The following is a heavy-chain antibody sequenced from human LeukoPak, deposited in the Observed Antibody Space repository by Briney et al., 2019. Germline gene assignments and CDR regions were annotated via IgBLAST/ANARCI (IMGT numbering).Heavy chain of an antibody. CDR2: THYRGST. V-gene: IGHV4-59*01. Sequence: PSETLSLTCSVCGGSLSREYWIWIRRPPGEGLVWTGYTHYRGSTNYTPSLKSRVTISVDTSKNQFSLKLSSVTAADTAVYYCARSIGGINYDSDYWGQGTLVTVSS. D-gene: IGHD1-14*01. CDR3: ARSIGGINYDSDY. J-gene: IGHJ4*02. CDR1: GGSLSREY.